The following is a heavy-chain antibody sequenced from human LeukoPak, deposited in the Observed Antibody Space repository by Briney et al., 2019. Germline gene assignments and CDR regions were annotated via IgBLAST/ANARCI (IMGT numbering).Heavy chain of an antibody. CDR2: IYYSGST. CDR3: ARVWELSDAFDI. CDR1: GGSISSSSYY. V-gene: IGHV4-39*07. J-gene: IGHJ3*02. D-gene: IGHD1-26*01. Sequence: PSETLSLTCTVSGGSISSSSYYWGWIRQPPGKGLEWIGSIYYSGSTPYNPSLKSRVTISVYTSKNQFSLKLSSVTAADAAVYYCARVWELSDAFDIWGQGTMVTVSS.